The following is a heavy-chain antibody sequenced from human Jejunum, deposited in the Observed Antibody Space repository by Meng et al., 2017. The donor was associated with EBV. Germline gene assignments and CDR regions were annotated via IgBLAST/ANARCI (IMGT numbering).Heavy chain of an antibody. CDR2: INHSGRT. Sequence: QVQLQQWGSGLLKPSETLSLTCGVHGGSFGNFYWSWIRQPPGKGLEWSGEINHSGRTNYDPSLKSRVSISLDTSKNQFSLKLNSVTAADTAVYYCAGGKYVAWEVLYAWGQGTLFTVSS. CDR3: AGGKYVAWEVLYA. D-gene: IGHD1-26*01. V-gene: IGHV4-34*01. CDR1: GGSFGNFY. J-gene: IGHJ5*02.